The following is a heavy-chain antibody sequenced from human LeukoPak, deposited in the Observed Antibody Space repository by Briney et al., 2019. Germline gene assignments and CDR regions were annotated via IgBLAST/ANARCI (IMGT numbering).Heavy chain of an antibody. J-gene: IGHJ4*02. CDR2: ISWNSGSI. Sequence: GGSLRLSCAASGFTVSSNYMSWVRQAPGKGLEWVSGISWNSGSIGYADSVKGRFTISRDNAKNSLYLQMNSLRAEDTALYYCAKADVSSGHLDYWGQGTLVTVSS. D-gene: IGHD3-22*01. CDR3: AKADVSSGHLDY. CDR1: GFTVSSNY. V-gene: IGHV3-9*01.